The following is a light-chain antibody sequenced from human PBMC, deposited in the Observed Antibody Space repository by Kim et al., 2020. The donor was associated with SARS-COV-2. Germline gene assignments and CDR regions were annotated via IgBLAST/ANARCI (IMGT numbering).Light chain of an antibody. J-gene: IGKJ2*01. CDR2: SAS. Sequence: SVSPGERATLSCRASQSISSNLAWYQQKPGQAPRLLIYSASTRATGVPARFSGSGSGTEFTLTISSPQSEDLAVYYCQQYTYWPYTFGQGTKLEI. V-gene: IGKV3-15*01. CDR3: QQYTYWPYT. CDR1: QSISSN.